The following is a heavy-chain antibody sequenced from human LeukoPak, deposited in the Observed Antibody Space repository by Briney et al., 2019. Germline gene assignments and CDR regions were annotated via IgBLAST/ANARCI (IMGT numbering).Heavy chain of an antibody. CDR3: ARDHYGSGSYYNGADALDI. D-gene: IGHD3-10*01. CDR1: GVSISNSDW. CDR2: IYHSGST. J-gene: IGHJ3*02. V-gene: IGHV4-4*02. Sequence: SETLSLTCAVSGVSISNSDWWSWVRQPPGRGLEWIGEIYHSGSTNYNPSLKSRVTISLDKSKNQFPLKLSSVTAADTAVYYCARDHYGSGSYYNGADALDIWGQGTMVTVSS.